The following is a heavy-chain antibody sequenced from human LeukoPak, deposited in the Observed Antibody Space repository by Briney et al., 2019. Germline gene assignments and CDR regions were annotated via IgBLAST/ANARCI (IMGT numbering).Heavy chain of an antibody. D-gene: IGHD2-15*01. CDR3: ARGRHWVFSHIVVDRTSYYFDY. J-gene: IGHJ4*02. Sequence: PSETLSLTCAVYGGSFSGYYWSWIRQPPGKGLEWIGEINHSGSTNYNPSLKSRVTISADTSKNQFSLKLSSVTAADTAVYYCARGRHWVFSHIVVDRTSYYFDYWGQGTLVTVSS. V-gene: IGHV4-34*01. CDR2: INHSGST. CDR1: GGSFSGYY.